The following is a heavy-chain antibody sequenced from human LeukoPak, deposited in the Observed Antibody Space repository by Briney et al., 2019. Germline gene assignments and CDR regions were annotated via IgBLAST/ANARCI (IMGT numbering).Heavy chain of an antibody. CDR1: GYTFTKYV. J-gene: IGHJ4*02. CDR2: INAGNGDT. Sequence: ASVKVSCKASGYTFTKYVVHWVRQAPGQRPEWMGWINAGNGDTKYSQNFPDRVTITRDTSANTAYMELSSLTSEDTALYYCARDDCGDTCYPGGYWGQGTLVTVSS. V-gene: IGHV1-3*01. CDR3: ARDDCGDTCYPGGY. D-gene: IGHD2-21*01.